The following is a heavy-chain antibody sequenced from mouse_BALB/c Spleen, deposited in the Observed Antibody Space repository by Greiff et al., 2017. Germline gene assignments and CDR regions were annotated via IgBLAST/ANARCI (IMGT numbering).Heavy chain of an antibody. Sequence: EVQLQESGPGLVKPSQSLSLTCTVTGYSITSDYAWNWIRQFPGNKLEWMGYISYSGSTSYNPSLKSRISITRDTSKNQFFLQLNSVTTEDTATYYCARFITTATGAMDYWGQGTSVTVSS. CDR1: GYSITSDYA. D-gene: IGHD1-2*01. V-gene: IGHV3-2*02. J-gene: IGHJ4*01. CDR2: ISYSGST. CDR3: ARFITTATGAMDY.